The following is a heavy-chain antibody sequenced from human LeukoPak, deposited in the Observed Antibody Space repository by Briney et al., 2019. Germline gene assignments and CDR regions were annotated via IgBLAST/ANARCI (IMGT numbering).Heavy chain of an antibody. V-gene: IGHV1-2*02. CDR1: GGTFSSYA. D-gene: IGHD4-11*01. CDR2: INPNSGGT. Sequence: ASVKVSCKASGGTFSSYAISWVRQAPGQGLEWMGWINPNSGGTNYAQKFQGRVTMARDTTISTVYMELSSLRSDDTAVYYCARDPRTTKNAFDIWGQGTMVTVSS. J-gene: IGHJ3*02. CDR3: ARDPRTTKNAFDI.